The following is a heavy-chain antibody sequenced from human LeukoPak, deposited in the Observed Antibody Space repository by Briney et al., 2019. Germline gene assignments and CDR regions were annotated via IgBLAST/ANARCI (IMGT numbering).Heavy chain of an antibody. J-gene: IGHJ4*02. CDR2: ISGSGGST. D-gene: IGHD2-2*01. CDR3: AKDPGYQVVYCFDY. V-gene: IGHV3-23*01. CDR1: GFTFSSYS. Sequence: GGSLRLSYAASGFTFSSYSMSWVRQAPGKGLEWVSGISGSGGSTDYADSVKGRFTIYRDNSKNTLYLQMNSLRVEDTAVYYCAKDPGYQVVYCFDYWGQGTLVTVSS.